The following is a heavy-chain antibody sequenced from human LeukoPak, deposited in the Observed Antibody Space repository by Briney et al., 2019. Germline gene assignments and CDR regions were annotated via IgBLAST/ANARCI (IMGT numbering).Heavy chain of an antibody. Sequence: ASVKVSCKASGYTFTGYYMQWVRQAPGQGLEWMGWINPNSGGTNYAQKFRGRVTVTTDTSISTAYMELTRLTSDDTAVYYCARDVVEWLLPIDYWGQGTLVTVSS. J-gene: IGHJ4*02. CDR1: GYTFTGYY. D-gene: IGHD6-19*01. CDR3: ARDVVEWLLPIDY. CDR2: INPNSGGT. V-gene: IGHV1-2*02.